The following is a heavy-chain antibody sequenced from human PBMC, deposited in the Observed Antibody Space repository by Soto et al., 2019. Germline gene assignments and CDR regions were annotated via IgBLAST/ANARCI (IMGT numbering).Heavy chain of an antibody. Sequence: GGSLRLSCAASGFTVSSNYMSWVRQAPGKGLEWVSVIYSGGSTYYADSVKGRFTISRDNSKNTLYLQMKSLRAEDTAVYYCAKDSGFLEVADSNDYWGHGTLVTVSS. CDR1: GFTVSSNY. D-gene: IGHD6-19*01. CDR3: AKDSGFLEVADSNDY. J-gene: IGHJ4*01. V-gene: IGHV3-53*01. CDR2: IYSGGST.